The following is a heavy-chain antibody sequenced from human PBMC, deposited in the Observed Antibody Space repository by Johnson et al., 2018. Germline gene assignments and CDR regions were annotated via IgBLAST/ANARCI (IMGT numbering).Heavy chain of an antibody. V-gene: IGHV6-1*02. CDR3: ARGPLLWAYFDY. Sequence: QVQLRQSGPGLVKPSQTLSLTCAVSGDSISNNSAAWSWVRMSPSRGLEWLGRTYYRSRWYNDFALSVKSRMIINPDTSKNRFSLQLDSVTPEDTAVYFCARGPLLWAYFDYWGQGTLVTVSS. CDR1: GDSISNNSAA. D-gene: IGHD3-10*01. CDR2: TYYRSRWYN. J-gene: IGHJ4*02.